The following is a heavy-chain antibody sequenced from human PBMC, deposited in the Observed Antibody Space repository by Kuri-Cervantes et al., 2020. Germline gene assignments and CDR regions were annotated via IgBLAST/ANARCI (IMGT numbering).Heavy chain of an antibody. CDR1: GYTFTSYA. D-gene: IGHD3-16*01. V-gene: IGHV1-3*01. Sequence: ASVKVSCKASGYTFTSYAMHWVRQAPGQRPEWMGWINAGNGNTKYSQKFQGRVTITRDTSASTAYMELSRLRSDDTAVYYCARDAPPSTRGEKDYWGQGTLVTVSS. CDR2: INAGNGNT. CDR3: ARDAPPSTRGEKDY. J-gene: IGHJ4*02.